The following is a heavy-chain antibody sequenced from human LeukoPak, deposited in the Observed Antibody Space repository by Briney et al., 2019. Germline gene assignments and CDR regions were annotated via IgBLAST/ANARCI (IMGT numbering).Heavy chain of an antibody. CDR2: IWYDGSNK. V-gene: IGHV3-33*01. Sequence: GGSLRLSCAASGFTFDSYGMHWVRQAPGKGLEWVAVIWYDGSNKYYEDSVKGRFTISRDNSKNTLYLQMNSLRVDDTAVYYCATRGYNYGDLDYWGQGTLVTVSS. J-gene: IGHJ4*02. CDR1: GFTFDSYG. D-gene: IGHD5-18*01. CDR3: ATRGYNYGDLDY.